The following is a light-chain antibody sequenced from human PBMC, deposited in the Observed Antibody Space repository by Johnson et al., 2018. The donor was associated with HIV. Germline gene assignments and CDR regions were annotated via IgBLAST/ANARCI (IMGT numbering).Light chain of an antibody. Sequence: QSVLTQSPSVSAAPGQKVTVSCSGSSSNIGNNYVSWYQQLPRTAPKLLIYDNNKRPSGIPDLFSGSKSGTSATLGITGLQTGDEADYYCGTWDSSLSVSYVFGTGTKVTVL. J-gene: IGLJ1*01. V-gene: IGLV1-51*01. CDR1: SSNIGNNY. CDR2: DNN. CDR3: GTWDSSLSVSYV.